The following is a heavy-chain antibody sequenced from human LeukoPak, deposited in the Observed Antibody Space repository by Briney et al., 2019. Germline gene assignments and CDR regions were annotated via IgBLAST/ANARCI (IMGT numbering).Heavy chain of an antibody. J-gene: IGHJ6*03. Sequence: GSSVKVSCKASGGTFSSYAISWVRQAPGQGLEWMGGIIPIFGTANYAQKFQGRVTITADKSTSTAYMELSSLRSEDTAVYYCARAAPGIAAAGTYYYMDVWGKGTTVTVSS. CDR2: IIPIFGTA. V-gene: IGHV1-69*06. CDR1: GGTFSSYA. CDR3: ARAAPGIAAAGTYYYMDV. D-gene: IGHD6-13*01.